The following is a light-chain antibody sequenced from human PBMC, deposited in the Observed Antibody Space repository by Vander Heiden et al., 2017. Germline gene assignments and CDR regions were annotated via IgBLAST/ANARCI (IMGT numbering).Light chain of an antibody. CDR1: SSDVGTYNY. CDR2: EVN. V-gene: IGLV2-8*01. J-gene: IGLJ2*01. Sequence: QSALTHPPSASGSPGQSVTISCTGSSSDVGTYNYVSWYQQHPGKAPKVMIYEVNKRPSGVPDRFSGSKSGNTASLTVSGLQAEDEAEYYCSSYAGSNILVFGGGTRLTVL. CDR3: SSYAGSNILV.